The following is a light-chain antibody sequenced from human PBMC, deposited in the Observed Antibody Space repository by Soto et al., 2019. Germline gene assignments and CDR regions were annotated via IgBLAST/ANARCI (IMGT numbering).Light chain of an antibody. CDR2: DNT. CDR3: ETWDSSLSAVV. V-gene: IGLV1-51*01. CDR1: SSNIGNYN. J-gene: IGLJ2*01. Sequence: QSVLTQPPSVSAAPGQKVTISCSGSSSNIGNYNVSWYQHLPGTAPKLVIYDNTQRPSGIPDRFSGSKSGTSATLGITGLQTGDEADYYCETWDSSLSAVVFGGGTKLTVL.